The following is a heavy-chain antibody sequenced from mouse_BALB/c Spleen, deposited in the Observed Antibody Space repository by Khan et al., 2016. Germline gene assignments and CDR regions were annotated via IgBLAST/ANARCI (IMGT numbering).Heavy chain of an antibody. D-gene: IGHD2-4*01. J-gene: IGHJ3*01. CDR3: SRTRYDYAVGFAY. V-gene: IGHV14-3*02. CDR2: IDPANGNT. Sequence: VQLQQSGAELVKPGASVKLSCTASGFNIKDTYMHWVKQRPEQGLEWIGRIDPANGNTKYDPKFQGKDTITADTSSNQAYLQLSRLTSEDTAVYYWSRTRYDYAVGFAYWGQGTLDTISS. CDR1: GFNIKDTY.